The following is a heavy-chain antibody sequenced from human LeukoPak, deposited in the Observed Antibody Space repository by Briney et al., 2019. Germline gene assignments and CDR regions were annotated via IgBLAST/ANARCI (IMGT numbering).Heavy chain of an antibody. Sequence: PGGSLRLSCAASGFIFSDYYMSWIRQAPGKGLEWVSSISSSGRTIYYADSLKGRFTISRDNAKKSLYLQMNSLKTEDTAVYYCTRHHIRLRNQEKTEYYYYYYYMDVWGKGTTVTVSS. CDR1: GFIFSDYY. J-gene: IGHJ6*03. CDR2: ISSSGRTI. D-gene: IGHD4-17*01. V-gene: IGHV3-11*01. CDR3: TRHHIRLRNQEKTEYYYYYYYMDV.